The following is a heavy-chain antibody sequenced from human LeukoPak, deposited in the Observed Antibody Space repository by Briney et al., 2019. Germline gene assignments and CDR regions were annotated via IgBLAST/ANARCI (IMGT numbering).Heavy chain of an antibody. V-gene: IGHV4-34*01. CDR3: ASGGPVVGATKDTDY. CDR1: GGSFSGYY. CDR2: INHSGST. Sequence: SETLSLTCAVYGGSFSGYYWSWIGQPPGKGLEWIGEINHSGSTNYNPSLKSRVTISVDTSKNQFSLKLSSVTAADTAVYYCASGGPVVGATKDTDYWGQGTLVTVSS. D-gene: IGHD1-26*01. J-gene: IGHJ4*02.